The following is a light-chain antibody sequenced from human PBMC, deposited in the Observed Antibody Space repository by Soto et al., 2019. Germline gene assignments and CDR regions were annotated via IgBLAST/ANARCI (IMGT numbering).Light chain of an antibody. J-gene: IGKJ5*01. V-gene: IGKV1-16*02. CDR1: QDINNH. CDR2: SAS. CDR3: QQFNSYPIT. Sequence: DLQMTQSPSSLSASVGDTVTITCRASQDINNHLAWFQQKPGKAPKSLISSASTLESGVPSKFSGSGSGTDFALTISSLQPEDFATYYCQQFNSYPITFGQGTRLEIK.